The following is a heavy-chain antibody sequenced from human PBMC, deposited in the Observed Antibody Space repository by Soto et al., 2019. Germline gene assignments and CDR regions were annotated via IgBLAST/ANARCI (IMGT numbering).Heavy chain of an antibody. CDR1: GFTFSSYA. D-gene: IGHD2-2*01. J-gene: IGHJ4*02. V-gene: IGHV3-23*01. CDR2: ISGSGGST. CDR3: AKDWIVVVPAANFPIDY. Sequence: GGSLRLSCAASGFTFSSYAMSWVRQAPGKGLEWVSAISGSGGSTYYADSVKGRFTISRDNSKNTLYLQMNSLRAEDTAVYYCAKDWIVVVPAANFPIDYWGQGTLVTVSS.